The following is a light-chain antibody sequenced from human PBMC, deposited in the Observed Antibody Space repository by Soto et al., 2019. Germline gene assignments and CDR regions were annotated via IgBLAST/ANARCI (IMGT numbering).Light chain of an antibody. CDR1: GSDVGAYNF. CDR2: EGF. Sequence: QSALTQPRSVSGSPGQSVTISCTGTGSDVGAYNFVSWYQQHPGKAPKLMIYEGFKRPSGVSDRFSGSNSGNTASLTISGLQAEDEADYYCCSFAGTSTLFGTGTKLTVL. V-gene: IGLV2-23*01. CDR3: CSFAGTSTL. J-gene: IGLJ1*01.